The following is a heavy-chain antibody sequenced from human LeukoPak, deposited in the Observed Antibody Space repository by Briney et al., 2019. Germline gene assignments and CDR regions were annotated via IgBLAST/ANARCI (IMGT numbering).Heavy chain of an antibody. V-gene: IGHV4-4*07. Sequence: SETLCLTRTVSGASINDYYWGSIRHSAGEGLECIGRIYTNGITNYSPSLGGRLTMSVDTSKSQFYLRLSSVTAADTGVFYCAREAKSYDGDGYYLDYWGQGSLVTVAS. J-gene: IGHJ4*02. CDR1: GASINDYY. CDR2: IYTNGIT. D-gene: IGHD3-22*01. CDR3: AREAKSYDGDGYYLDY.